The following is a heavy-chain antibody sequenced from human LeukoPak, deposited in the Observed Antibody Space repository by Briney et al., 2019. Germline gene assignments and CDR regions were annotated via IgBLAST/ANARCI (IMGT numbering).Heavy chain of an antibody. CDR2: FYHSGNT. CDR1: GGSVSSGSNY. D-gene: IGHD3-10*01. Sequence: PSETLSLTCTVSGGSVSSGSNYWSWIRQSPGRGLEWIGYFYHSGNTKYNPSFKSRATISVDTSKNQFSLKLSSVTAADTAVYYCARDLSDGSGSYYNFDYWGQGTLVTVSS. CDR3: ARDLSDGSGSYYNFDY. V-gene: IGHV4-61*01. J-gene: IGHJ4*02.